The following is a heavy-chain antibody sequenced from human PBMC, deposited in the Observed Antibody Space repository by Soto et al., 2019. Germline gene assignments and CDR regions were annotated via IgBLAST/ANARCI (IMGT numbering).Heavy chain of an antibody. CDR3: AHRGRVYYYGSGSYLYFDY. J-gene: IGHJ4*02. V-gene: IGHV2-5*01. CDR2: IYWNDDK. Sequence: GPTLVNATQTPTLTCTFSGFSLSTSVVGVGWIRQPPGKALEWLALIYWNDDKRYSPSLKSRLTITKDTSKNQVVLTMTNVEPVDTATYYCAHRGRVYYYGSGSYLYFDYWGQGTLVTVSS. CDR1: GFSLSTSVVG. D-gene: IGHD3-10*01.